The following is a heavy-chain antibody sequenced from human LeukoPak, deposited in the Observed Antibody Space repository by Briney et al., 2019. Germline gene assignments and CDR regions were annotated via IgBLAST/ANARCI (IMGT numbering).Heavy chain of an antibody. D-gene: IGHD3-3*01. Sequence: SETLSLTCTVSGGSISSYYWSWIRQPPGKGLEWIGYIYYSVSTNYNPSLKSRVTISVDTSKNQFSLKLSSVTAADTAVYYCARVIPRDFWSGYSSPDAFDIWGQGTMVTVSS. J-gene: IGHJ3*02. CDR2: IYYSVST. CDR3: ARVIPRDFWSGYSSPDAFDI. V-gene: IGHV4-59*01. CDR1: GGSISSYY.